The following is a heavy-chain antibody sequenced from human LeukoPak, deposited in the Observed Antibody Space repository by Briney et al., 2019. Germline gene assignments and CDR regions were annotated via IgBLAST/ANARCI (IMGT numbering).Heavy chain of an antibody. D-gene: IGHD1/OR15-1a*01. CDR3: ARARGGYENNGHFDS. CDR1: GDSISGYY. V-gene: IGHV4-4*07. J-gene: IGHJ4*02. CDR2: IYTSGST. Sequence: SETLSLTCTASGDSISGYYWTWIRQPAGKGLEWIGRIYTSGSTNYNPSLKSRVTMSADTSKNQFSLKMISLTAADTAVYYCARARGGYENNGHFDSWGQGTLVTVSS.